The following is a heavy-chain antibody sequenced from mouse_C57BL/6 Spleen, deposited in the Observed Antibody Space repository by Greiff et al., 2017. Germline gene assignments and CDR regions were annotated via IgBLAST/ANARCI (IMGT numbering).Heavy chain of an antibody. CDR1: GYTFTDYY. CDR3: ARSGYYYGSSYKWYFDV. Sequence: VQLQQSGPELVKPGASVKISCKASGYTFTDYYINWVKQRPGQGLEWIGWIFPGSGSTYYNEKFKGKATLTVDKSSSTAYMLLSSLTSEDSAVYFCARSGYYYGSSYKWYFDVWGTGTTVTVSS. V-gene: IGHV1-75*01. J-gene: IGHJ1*03. D-gene: IGHD1-1*01. CDR2: IFPGSGST.